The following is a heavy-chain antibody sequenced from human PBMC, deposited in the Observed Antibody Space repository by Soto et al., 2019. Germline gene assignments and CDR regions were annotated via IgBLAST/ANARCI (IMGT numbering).Heavy chain of an antibody. CDR3: ARGRYDFWSGYYEHFAY. Sequence: PSETLSLTCTVSGGSISSGGYYWSWIRQHPGKGLEWIGYIYYSGSTYYNPSLKSRVTISVDTSKNQFSLKLSSVTAADTAVYYCARGRYDFWSGYYEHFAYWGQGTLVTVSS. CDR1: GGSISSGGYY. J-gene: IGHJ4*02. V-gene: IGHV4-31*03. CDR2: IYYSGST. D-gene: IGHD3-3*01.